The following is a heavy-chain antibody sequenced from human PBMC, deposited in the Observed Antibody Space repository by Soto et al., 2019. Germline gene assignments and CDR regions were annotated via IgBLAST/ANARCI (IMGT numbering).Heavy chain of an antibody. V-gene: IGHV3-33*01. CDR1: GFSFNTHG. Sequence: QVQLVESGGGVVQPGTSLRLSCAASGFSFNTHGMHWIRQTPAKGLEWVAVSWFDGSKKYYEDSVTGRFTISRDNARIALYLEMDSLRVEDTGVYYCARSSGLGIVFWGQGTLVTVSS. CDR2: SWFDGSKK. J-gene: IGHJ4*02. CDR3: ARSSGLGIVF. D-gene: IGHD6-19*01.